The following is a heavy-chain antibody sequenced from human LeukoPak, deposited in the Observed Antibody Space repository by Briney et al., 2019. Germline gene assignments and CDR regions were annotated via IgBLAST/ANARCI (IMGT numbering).Heavy chain of an antibody. CDR1: GFTFRSYE. J-gene: IGHJ4*02. D-gene: IGHD6-13*01. V-gene: IGHV3-23*01. CDR3: AKDLRGEDHSSWFSD. Sequence: GGSLRLSCAASGFTFRSYEMNWVRQAPGKGLEWVSGISGSGRSTYYADSVKGRFIISRDNSKNTVYLQMNSLRADDTAVYYCAKDLRGEDHSSWFSDWGQGTLVTVSS. CDR2: ISGSGRST.